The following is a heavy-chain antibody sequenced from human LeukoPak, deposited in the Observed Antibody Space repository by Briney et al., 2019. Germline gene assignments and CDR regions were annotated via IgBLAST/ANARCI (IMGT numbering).Heavy chain of an antibody. CDR3: ARARGAFDI. CDR2: INYSGST. CDR1: GGSISSYY. V-gene: IGHV4-59*01. J-gene: IGHJ3*02. Sequence: SETLSLTCTVSGGSISSYYWSWIRQPPGKGLEWIGYINYSGSTNYNPSLKSRVTISVDTSKNQFSLKLISVTAADTAVYYCARARGAFDIWGQGTMVTVSS.